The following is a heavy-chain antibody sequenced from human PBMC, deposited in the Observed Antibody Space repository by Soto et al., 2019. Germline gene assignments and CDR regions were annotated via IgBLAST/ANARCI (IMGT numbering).Heavy chain of an antibody. CDR1: GFAFRSCA. J-gene: IGHJ4*02. D-gene: IGHD6-13*01. V-gene: IGHV3-30*03. CDR3: VRDHTGTWSFDY. Sequence: QVQLMESGGGVVQPGMSLRLSCEASGFAFRSCAMHWVRQAPGRGLEWVAFISHDGIRKYYADSVKGRFIISRDDSKTTSFLQLNSLTAEDTALYYCVRDHTGTWSFDYWGQGALVTVSS. CDR2: ISHDGIRK.